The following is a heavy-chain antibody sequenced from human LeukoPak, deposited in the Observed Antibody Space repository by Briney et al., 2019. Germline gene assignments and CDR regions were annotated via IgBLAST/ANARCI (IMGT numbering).Heavy chain of an antibody. CDR3: ARLGIVVVPAVSGFDP. D-gene: IGHD2-2*01. Sequence: PGRSLRLSCAASGFTFSSYGMHWVRQAPGKGLEWVAVISYDGSNKYYADSVKGRFTISRDNSKNTLYLQMNSLRAEDTAVYYCARLGIVVVPAVSGFDPWGQGTLVTVSS. CDR1: GFTFSSYG. J-gene: IGHJ5*02. CDR2: ISYDGSNK. V-gene: IGHV3-30*03.